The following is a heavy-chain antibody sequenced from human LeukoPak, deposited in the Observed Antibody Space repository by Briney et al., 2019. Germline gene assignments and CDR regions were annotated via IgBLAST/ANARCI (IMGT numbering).Heavy chain of an antibody. CDR2: ISGGGGST. CDR1: GFTFSSYA. CDR3: APATIAAATGHHFYYGMGV. Sequence: GGSLRLSCAASGFTFSSYAMSWVRQAPGKGLEWVSAISGGGGSTYYADSVKGRFTISRDNSKNTLYLQMNSLRAEDTAVYYCAPATIAAATGHHFYYGMGVWGQGTTVTVSS. V-gene: IGHV3-23*01. J-gene: IGHJ6*02. D-gene: IGHD6-25*01.